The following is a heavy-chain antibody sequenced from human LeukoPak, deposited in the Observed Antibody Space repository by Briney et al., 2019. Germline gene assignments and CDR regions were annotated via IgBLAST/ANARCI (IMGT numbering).Heavy chain of an antibody. D-gene: IGHD5-18*01. Sequence: GASVTVSCKASGYTFTSYGISWVRQAPGQGLEWMGWISAYNGNTNYAQKLQGRVTMTTDTSASTAYMELRSLRSDDTAVYYCARDPLYSYGHGTRYYYYGMDVWGQGTTVTVSS. J-gene: IGHJ6*02. V-gene: IGHV1-18*01. CDR3: ARDPLYSYGHGTRYYYYGMDV. CDR1: GYTFTSYG. CDR2: ISAYNGNT.